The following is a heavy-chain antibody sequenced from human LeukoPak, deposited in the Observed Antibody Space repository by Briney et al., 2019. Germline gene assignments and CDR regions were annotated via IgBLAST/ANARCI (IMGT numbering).Heavy chain of an antibody. CDR3: ARGPLYCSSTSCYAAYFDY. Sequence: AASVKVSCKASGYTLTSYGISWVRQAPGQGLEWMGWISAYNGNTNYAQKLQGRVTVTTDTSTSTAYMELRSLRSDDTAVYYCARGPLYCSSTSCYAAYFDYWGQGTLVTVSS. V-gene: IGHV1-18*01. J-gene: IGHJ4*02. CDR1: GYTLTSYG. D-gene: IGHD2-2*01. CDR2: ISAYNGNT.